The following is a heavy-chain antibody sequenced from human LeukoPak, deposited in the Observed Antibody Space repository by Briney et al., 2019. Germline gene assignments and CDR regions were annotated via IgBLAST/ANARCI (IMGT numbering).Heavy chain of an antibody. J-gene: IGHJ4*02. CDR3: ARAEDCSGGSCYFDY. CDR2: ISSSSSYI. D-gene: IGHD2-15*01. V-gene: IGHV3-21*01. Sequence: GGSLRLSCAASGFTFSSYSMNWVRQAPGKGLEWVSSISSSSSYIYYADSVKGRFTISRDNAKNSLYLQMNSLRAGDTAVYYCARAEDCSGGSCYFDYWGQGTLVTVSS. CDR1: GFTFSSYS.